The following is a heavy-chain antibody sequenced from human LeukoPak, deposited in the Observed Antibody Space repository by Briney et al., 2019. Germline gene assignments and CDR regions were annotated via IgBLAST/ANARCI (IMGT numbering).Heavy chain of an antibody. V-gene: IGHV3-30-3*01. CDR1: AFTFSNFA. CDR3: AKDRRDYKFGYYFDY. CDR2: ISYDGSNK. J-gene: IGHJ4*02. Sequence: GGSLRLSCAASAFTFSNFAMHWVRQAPGKGLEWVAVISYDGSNKYYADSVQGRFTISRDNSKNTLYLQMNSLRAEDTAVYYCAKDRRDYKFGYYFDYWGQGTLVTVSS. D-gene: IGHD4-11*01.